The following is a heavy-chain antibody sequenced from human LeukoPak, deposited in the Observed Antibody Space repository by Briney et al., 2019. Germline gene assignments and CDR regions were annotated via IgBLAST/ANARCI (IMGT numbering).Heavy chain of an antibody. J-gene: IGHJ4*02. V-gene: IGHV3-30*03. CDR3: TRDISSRWYDY. Sequence: GRSLRLSCAASGFTFSSYGMHWVRQAPGKGLEWVAVISYDGSNKYYADSVKGRFTISRDNSKNTLYLQMNSLRAEDTAVYYCTRDISSRWYDYWGQGTLVTVSS. D-gene: IGHD6-13*01. CDR2: ISYDGSNK. CDR1: GFTFSSYG.